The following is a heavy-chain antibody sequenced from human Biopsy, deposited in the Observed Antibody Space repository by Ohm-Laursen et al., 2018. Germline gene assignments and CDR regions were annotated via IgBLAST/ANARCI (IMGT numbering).Heavy chain of an antibody. CDR1: GYSLTELS. CDR2: FAPENGRI. Sequence: ASVKVSCKVSGYSLTELSTHWVRQAPGQGLEWMGGFAPENGRIVYSQKFQGRVTMTEDTSTSTAYMEVWRLRSDDTAVYYCAADINVWNVNYWGQGTQVIVSS. CDR3: AADINVWNVNY. D-gene: IGHD1-1*01. J-gene: IGHJ4*02. V-gene: IGHV1-24*01.